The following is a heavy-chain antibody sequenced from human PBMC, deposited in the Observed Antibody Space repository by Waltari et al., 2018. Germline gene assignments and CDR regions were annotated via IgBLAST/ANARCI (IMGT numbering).Heavy chain of an antibody. CDR2: GYPGDSGT. CDR1: DYIFTNYW. D-gene: IGHD2-8*01. CDR3: ARRLMVRGNLVLDFFDS. Sequence: EVQFVQSGAEVKKPGESLKISCTGPDYIFTNYWITWGRQMPGRGPGWMGHGYPGDSGTRYSRSFQGQVIISTDKPTSTVYLQWGSLKASDTAIYYCARRLMVRGNLVLDFFDSWGQGTLVTVSP. J-gene: IGHJ4*02. V-gene: IGHV5-51*01.